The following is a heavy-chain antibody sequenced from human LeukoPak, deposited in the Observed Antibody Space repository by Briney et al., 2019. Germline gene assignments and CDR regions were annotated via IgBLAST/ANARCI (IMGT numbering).Heavy chain of an antibody. D-gene: IGHD3-22*01. CDR2: INHRGST. CDR3: ARRRIYYYDRRARTTLDY. Sequence: SETLSLTCAVYGGSFSRYYWSWIRQPPGKGLEWIGEINHRGSTNYNSSLKSRVTISVDTSKNQFSLKVTSVTAADTAVYYCARRRIYYYDRRARTTLDYWGQGTLVTVSS. J-gene: IGHJ4*02. CDR1: GGSFSRYY. V-gene: IGHV4-34*01.